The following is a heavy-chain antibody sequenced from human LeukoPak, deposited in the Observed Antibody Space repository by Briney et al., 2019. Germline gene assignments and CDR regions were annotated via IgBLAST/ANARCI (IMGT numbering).Heavy chain of an antibody. Sequence: PSETLSLTCTVSGDSISSGNYYWSWIRQPAGKGLEWIGRMYVSGSTNYNPSLKSRVTISVGTSKNQFSLKLSSVTAADTAVYYCAREYGIYYYYMDVWGKGTTVTVSS. D-gene: IGHD1-14*01. J-gene: IGHJ6*03. CDR1: GDSISSGNYY. CDR2: MYVSGST. V-gene: IGHV4-61*02. CDR3: AREYGIYYYYMDV.